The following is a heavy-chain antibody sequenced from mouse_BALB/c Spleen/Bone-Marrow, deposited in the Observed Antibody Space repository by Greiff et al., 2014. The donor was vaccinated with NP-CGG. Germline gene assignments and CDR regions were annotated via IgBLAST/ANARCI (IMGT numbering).Heavy chain of an antibody. Sequence: VQLQQSGAELVRSGASVRLSCTASGFNIKDYYVHWVHQRPAQGLEWIGWLDPDTGDTEYAPKFQGEATMTAGTSSNTAYLHLRSLTSEDTAGEYWNAWGEDEEDARDYWGQGTSVTVSS. CDR1: GFNIKDYY. CDR2: LDPDTGDT. J-gene: IGHJ4*01. CDR3: NAWGEDEEDARDY. V-gene: IGHV14-4*02.